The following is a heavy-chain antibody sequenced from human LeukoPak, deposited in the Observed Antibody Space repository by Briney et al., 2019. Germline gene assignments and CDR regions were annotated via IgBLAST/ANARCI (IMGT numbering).Heavy chain of an antibody. V-gene: IGHV4-39*01. J-gene: IGHJ5*02. CDR3: ARLRTGYSNDLDP. CDR2: IYYSGST. CDR1: GGSISSSSYY. D-gene: IGHD6-13*01. Sequence: PSETLSLTCTVSGGSISSSSYYWGWIRQPPGKGLEWIGSIYYSGSTYYNPSLKSRVTISVDTSKNQFSLKLSSVTAADTAVYYCARLRTGYSNDLDPWGQGTLVTVSS.